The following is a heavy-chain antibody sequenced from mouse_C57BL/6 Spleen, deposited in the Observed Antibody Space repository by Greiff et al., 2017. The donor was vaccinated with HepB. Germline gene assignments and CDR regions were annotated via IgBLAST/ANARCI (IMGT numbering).Heavy chain of an antibody. CDR2: IYPGGGYT. CDR1: GYTFTNYW. CDR3: AGRAQATLDY. Sequence: VQLQQSGAELVRPGTSVKMSCKASGYTFTNYWIGWAKQRPGHGLEWIGDIYPGGGYTDYNEKFKGKATLTADKSSSTAYMQFSSLTSDDSAIYDCAGRAQATLDYWGQGTTLTVSS. D-gene: IGHD3-2*02. V-gene: IGHV1-63*01. J-gene: IGHJ2*01.